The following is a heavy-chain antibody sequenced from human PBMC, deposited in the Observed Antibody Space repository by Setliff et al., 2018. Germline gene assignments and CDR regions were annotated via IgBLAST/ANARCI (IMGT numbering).Heavy chain of an antibody. D-gene: IGHD5-18*01. J-gene: IGHJ6*02. V-gene: IGHV4-59*11. CDR3: ARDRTAYNYGMDV. CDR1: GGSLTQRY. CDR2: VYYNGNT. Sequence: PSETLSLTCTLSGGSLTQRYWSWVRQPPGKGLEWIGYVYYNGNTNFNPSLKSRVTISADTSKNQVSLKLTSATAADTAVYYCARDRTAYNYGMDVWGQGTTVTSP.